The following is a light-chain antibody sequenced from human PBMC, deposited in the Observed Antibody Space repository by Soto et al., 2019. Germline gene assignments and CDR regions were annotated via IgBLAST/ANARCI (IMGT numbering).Light chain of an antibody. Sequence: DIQSTQSPSFLSASVGDRFAITCRASQAINTYLAWYQQKPGKAPKLLIYDASTLKSGVPSRFSGSGSGTEFSLTISNLQPEDFATYYCQHLNSYPLTFGGGTKVDIK. CDR3: QHLNSYPLT. J-gene: IGKJ4*01. CDR2: DAS. V-gene: IGKV1-9*01. CDR1: QAINTY.